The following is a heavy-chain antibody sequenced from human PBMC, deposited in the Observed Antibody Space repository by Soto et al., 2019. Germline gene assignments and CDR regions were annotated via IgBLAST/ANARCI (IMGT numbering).Heavy chain of an antibody. V-gene: IGHV1-69*12. CDR2: IVPIVDTA. CDR1: GGTFSSYA. CDR3: VRVVVIPGYPDY. D-gene: IGHD5-12*01. Sequence: QVQLVQSGAEVRQPASSVKVSCKTSGGTFSSYAISWVRQAPGQGLEWMGGIVPIVDTATYAKKFQGRVTIPAEESMSTAYMEFSRLRSDDTAVYYCVRVVVIPGYPDYWGQGTLVTASS. J-gene: IGHJ4*02.